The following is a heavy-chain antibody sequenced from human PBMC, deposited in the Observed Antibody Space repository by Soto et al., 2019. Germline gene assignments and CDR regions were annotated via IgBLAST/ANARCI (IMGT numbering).Heavy chain of an antibody. J-gene: IGHJ4*02. D-gene: IGHD5-12*01. CDR1: GDTFSSNS. V-gene: IGHV1-69*01. Sequence: QVQLVQSGAEVRKPGSSVKVSCKASGDTFSSNSFSWVRQAPGQGPAYMGGIIPTFGAANYAQRFQDRLTITADESTTTVYMQLCSLRPYDTAVDDCATPSSGPDFLFEHLGQGTLGTVSS. CDR2: IIPTFGAA. CDR3: ATPSSGPDFLFEH.